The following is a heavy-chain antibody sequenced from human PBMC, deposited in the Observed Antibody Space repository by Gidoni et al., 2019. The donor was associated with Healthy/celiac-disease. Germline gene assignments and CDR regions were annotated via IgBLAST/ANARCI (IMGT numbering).Heavy chain of an antibody. Sequence: QVQLVESGGGLVKPGGSLRLSCAASGFTFSAYYMSWIRQAPGKGLEWVSYISSSGSTIYYADAVKGRFTISRDNAKNSLYLQMNSLRAEDTAVYYCARERDSSGYMVYYYYGMDVWGQGTTVTVSS. CDR1: GFTFSAYY. V-gene: IGHV3-11*01. D-gene: IGHD3-22*01. CDR2: ISSSGSTI. CDR3: ARERDSSGYMVYYYYGMDV. J-gene: IGHJ6*02.